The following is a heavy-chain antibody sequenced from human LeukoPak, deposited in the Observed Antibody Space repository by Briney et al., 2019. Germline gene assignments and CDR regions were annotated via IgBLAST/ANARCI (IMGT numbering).Heavy chain of an antibody. CDR3: ARERYYGSGSYYSHWYFDY. CDR2: IKQDGSEK. Sequence: PGGSLRLSCAASGFTFSSYWMSWVRQAPGKGLEWVANIKQDGSEKYYVDSVKGRFTISRDNAKNSLYLQMNSLRAEDTAVYYCARERYYGSGSYYSHWYFDYWGQGTLVTVSS. CDR1: GFTFSSYW. D-gene: IGHD3-10*01. J-gene: IGHJ4*02. V-gene: IGHV3-7*01.